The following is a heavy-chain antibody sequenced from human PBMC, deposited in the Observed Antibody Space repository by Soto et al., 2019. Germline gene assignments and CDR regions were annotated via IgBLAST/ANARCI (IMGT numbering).Heavy chain of an antibody. CDR3: ARGVSIAAAGMDGGWFDP. V-gene: IGHV3-23*01. CDR2: ISGSGGST. D-gene: IGHD6-13*01. Sequence: EVQLLESGGGLVQPGGSLRLSCAASGFTFSSYAMSWVRQAPGKGLEWVSAISGSGGSTYYADSVKGRFTISRDNAKNTLYLQMNSLRAEDTAVYYCARGVSIAAAGMDGGWFDPWGQGTLVTVSS. J-gene: IGHJ5*02. CDR1: GFTFSSYA.